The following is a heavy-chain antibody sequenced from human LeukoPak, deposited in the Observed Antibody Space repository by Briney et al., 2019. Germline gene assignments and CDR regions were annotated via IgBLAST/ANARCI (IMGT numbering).Heavy chain of an antibody. D-gene: IGHD3/OR15-3a*01. CDR2: IYHSGST. J-gene: IGHJ4*02. CDR1: GGSISSGGYS. Sequence: PSETLSLTCAVSGGSISSGGYSWSWIRQPPGKGLEWIGYIYHSGSTYYNPSLKSRVTISVDTSKNQFSLKLSSVTAADTAVYYCARVGFLDRGTDTYYFDYWGQGTLVTVSS. V-gene: IGHV4-30-2*01. CDR3: ARVGFLDRGTDTYYFDY.